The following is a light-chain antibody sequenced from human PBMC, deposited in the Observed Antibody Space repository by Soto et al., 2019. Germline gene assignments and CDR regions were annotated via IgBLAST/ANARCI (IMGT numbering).Light chain of an antibody. CDR3: LQDRNYPRT. Sequence: AIQMTQSPSSLSASVGDRVTITCRASQDIRNELGWYQQRPGKAPKALIYGASNLQSGVPSRFSGSGFGTDFNLTISSLQPEDFATYYCLQDRNYPRTFGQGTKVESK. CDR1: QDIRNE. CDR2: GAS. V-gene: IGKV1-6*01. J-gene: IGKJ1*01.